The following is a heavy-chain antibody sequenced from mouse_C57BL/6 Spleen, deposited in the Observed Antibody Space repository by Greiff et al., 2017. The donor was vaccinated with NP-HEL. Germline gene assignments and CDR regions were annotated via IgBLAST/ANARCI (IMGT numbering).Heavy chain of an antibody. CDR2: IYPGDGDT. J-gene: IGHJ3*01. Sequence: QVQLQQSGPELVKPGASVKISCKASGYAFSSSWMNWVKQRPGKGLEWIGRIYPGDGDTNYNGKFKGKATLTADKSSSTAYMQLSSLTSVDSAVYFCARASQALFAYWGQGTLVTVSA. CDR3: ARASQALFAY. V-gene: IGHV1-82*01. D-gene: IGHD3-2*02. CDR1: GYAFSSSW.